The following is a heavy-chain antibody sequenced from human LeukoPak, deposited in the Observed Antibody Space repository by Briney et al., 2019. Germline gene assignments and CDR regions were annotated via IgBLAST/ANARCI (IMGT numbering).Heavy chain of an antibody. V-gene: IGHV3-21*01. Sequence: GGSLRLSCAASGFTFSSYSMNWVRQAPGKGLEWVSFISSSSSSMNYADSVKGRFTISRDNAKNSLYLQMNSLRAEDTAVYYCARDRDGTAYYPLDFRGQGTLVTVSS. CDR1: GFTFSSYS. D-gene: IGHD3-22*01. CDR3: ARDRDGTAYYPLDF. J-gene: IGHJ4*02. CDR2: ISSSSSSM.